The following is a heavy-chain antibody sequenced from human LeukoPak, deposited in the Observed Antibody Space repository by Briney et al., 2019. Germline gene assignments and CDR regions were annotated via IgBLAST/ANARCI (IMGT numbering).Heavy chain of an antibody. Sequence: SETLSLTCAVYGGSFSSYYWSWIRQPPGKGLEWIGYIYYSGSTNYNPSLKSRVTISVDTSKNQFSLKLSSVTAADTAVYYCAREGGYCSSTSCYRGWFDPWGQGTLVTVSS. V-gene: IGHV4-59*01. CDR2: IYYSGST. J-gene: IGHJ5*02. CDR3: AREGGYCSSTSCYRGWFDP. D-gene: IGHD2-2*02. CDR1: GGSFSSYY.